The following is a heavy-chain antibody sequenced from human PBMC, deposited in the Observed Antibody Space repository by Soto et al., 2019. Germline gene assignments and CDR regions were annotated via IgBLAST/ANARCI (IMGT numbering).Heavy chain of an antibody. CDR3: ARQPADDDYYYYYYMDV. J-gene: IGHJ6*03. Sequence: SETLSLTCTVSGGSIRRYYWSWIRQPPGKGLEWIGYIYYSGSTYYNPSLKSRVTISVDTSKNQFSLKLSSVTAADTAVYYCARQPADDDYYYYYYMDVWGKGTTVTVSS. D-gene: IGHD6-25*01. CDR1: GGSIRRYY. V-gene: IGHV4-59*08. CDR2: IYYSGST.